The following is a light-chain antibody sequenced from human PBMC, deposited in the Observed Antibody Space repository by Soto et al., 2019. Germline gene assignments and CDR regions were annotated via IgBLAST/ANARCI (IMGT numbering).Light chain of an antibody. J-gene: IGLJ1*01. CDR1: SSYVGSYNL. V-gene: IGLV2-23*01. CDR2: EGS. CDR3: CSYAGSRYYV. Sequence: QSALTQPASVSGSLGQSITISCTGTSSYVGSYNLVSWYQQHPGKAPKLMIYEGSKRPSGVSNRFSGSKSGNTASLTISGLQAEDEADSYCCSYAGSRYYVFGTGTKVTVL.